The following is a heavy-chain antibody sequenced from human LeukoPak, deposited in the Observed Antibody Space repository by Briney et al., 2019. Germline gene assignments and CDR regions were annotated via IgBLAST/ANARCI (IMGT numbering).Heavy chain of an antibody. CDR3: ARDFSY. CDR1: GFTFSSYE. Sequence: QPGGSLRLSCAASGFTFSSYEMNWVRQAPGKGLEWVSYISVIGYNIYYADSVKGRFTISRDNAKNSLYLQMNSLRAEDTAVYYCARDFSYWGQGTLVTVSS. CDR2: ISVIGYNI. J-gene: IGHJ4*02. D-gene: IGHD3-3*01. V-gene: IGHV3-48*03.